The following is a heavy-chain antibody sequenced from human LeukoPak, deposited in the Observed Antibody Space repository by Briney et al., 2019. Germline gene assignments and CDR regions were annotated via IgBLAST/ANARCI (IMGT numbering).Heavy chain of an antibody. CDR3: ARGAQWVLDY. V-gene: IGHV3-48*03. CDR1: GSISSNYE. D-gene: IGHD1-26*01. Sequence: PGGSLRPSWPPSGSISSNYEINWARQAPGGGREWVSYISTSGNDIYYADSVKGRFTISRDNAKNSLYLQLNSLRADDTAVYYCARGAQWVLDYWGQGTLVTVSS. J-gene: IGHJ4*02. CDR2: ISTSGNDI.